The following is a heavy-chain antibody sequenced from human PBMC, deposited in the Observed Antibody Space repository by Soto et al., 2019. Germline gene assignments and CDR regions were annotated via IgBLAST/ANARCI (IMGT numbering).Heavy chain of an antibody. D-gene: IGHD5-12*01. CDR2: IIPIFGTA. J-gene: IGHJ4*02. Sequence: QVQLVQSGAEVKKPGSSVKVSCKASGGTFSSYAISWLRQAPGQGLEWMGGIIPIFGTANYAQKFQGRVTITADESTSTAYMEPSSLRSEDTAVYYCARDPSPRGYPYYFDYWGQGTLVTVSS. CDR3: ARDPSPRGYPYYFDY. CDR1: GGTFSSYA. V-gene: IGHV1-69*01.